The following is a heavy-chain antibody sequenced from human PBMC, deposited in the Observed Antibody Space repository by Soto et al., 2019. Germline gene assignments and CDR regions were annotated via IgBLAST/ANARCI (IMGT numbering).Heavy chain of an antibody. J-gene: IGHJ4*02. V-gene: IGHV5-51*01. CDR3: VRHANAVAEHFDH. Sequence: XESLKITRPVSVYTFTIDLLFWVRQLPGKGVDWRGIIYPSDCTTIYSPSFRGQVTISADPSMNTSSLQWDSVKASDTAIYCCVRHANAVAEHFDHCGQGTPVTVSS. D-gene: IGHD2-15*01. CDR1: VYTFTIDL. CDR2: IYPSDCTT.